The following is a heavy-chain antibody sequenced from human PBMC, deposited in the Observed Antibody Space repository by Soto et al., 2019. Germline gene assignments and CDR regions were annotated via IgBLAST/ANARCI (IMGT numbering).Heavy chain of an antibody. Sequence: QITLKESGPPLVKPTQALTLTCTFSGFSLSTSGVGVACVRQPPGKALEWLALIYWDDDKRYRPSLETRLTITDDTSKNQVVLTMTNVDSVDTATYYCAYLPCSGGSCYWFSYSGMDVWGQGTTVTVSS. CDR3: AYLPCSGGSCYWFSYSGMDV. CDR1: GFSLSTSGVG. V-gene: IGHV2-5*02. D-gene: IGHD2-15*01. CDR2: IYWDDDK. J-gene: IGHJ6*02.